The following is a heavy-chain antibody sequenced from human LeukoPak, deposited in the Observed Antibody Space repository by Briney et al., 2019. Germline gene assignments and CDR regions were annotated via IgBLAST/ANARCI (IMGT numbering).Heavy chain of an antibody. J-gene: IGHJ4*02. V-gene: IGHV1-2*02. Sequence: ASVKVSCKASGYTFTGYYMHWVRQAPGQGLEWMGWINPNSGVTNYAQKFQGRVTMTRDTSISTAYMELSRLRSEDTAVYYCARGLSSYGSGNDYWGQGTLVTVSS. D-gene: IGHD5-18*01. CDR1: GYTFTGYY. CDR2: INPNSGVT. CDR3: ARGLSSYGSGNDY.